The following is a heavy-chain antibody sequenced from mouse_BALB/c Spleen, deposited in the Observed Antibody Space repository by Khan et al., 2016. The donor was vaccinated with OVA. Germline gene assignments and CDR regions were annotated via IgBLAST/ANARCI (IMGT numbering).Heavy chain of an antibody. D-gene: IGHD3-2*02. Sequence: EVQLKQSGAELVRPGALVKLSCKASGFNIKDYYMHWVKQRPEQGLEWIGWIDPENGNTIYDPKFQGKASITADTSSNTAYLQLSSLTSEDTAVYYCAVRGRYYYAMDYWGQGTSVTVSS. CDR3: AVRGRYYYAMDY. V-gene: IGHV14-1*02. CDR2: IDPENGNT. J-gene: IGHJ4*01. CDR1: GFNIKDYY.